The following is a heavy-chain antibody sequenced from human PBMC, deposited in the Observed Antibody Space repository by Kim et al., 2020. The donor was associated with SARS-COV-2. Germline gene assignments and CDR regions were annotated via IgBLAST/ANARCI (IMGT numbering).Heavy chain of an antibody. Sequence: GGSLRLSCAASGFTFSSYGMHWVRQAPGKGLEWVSVIWYDGSNKYYADSVKGRFTISRDNSKNTLYLQMNSLRAEDTAVYYCARGGCKLAVAAPGDYWGQGTLVTVSS. CDR3: ARGGCKLAVAAPGDY. CDR1: GFTFSSYG. D-gene: IGHD6-19*01. CDR2: IWYDGSNK. V-gene: IGHV3-33*01. J-gene: IGHJ4*02.